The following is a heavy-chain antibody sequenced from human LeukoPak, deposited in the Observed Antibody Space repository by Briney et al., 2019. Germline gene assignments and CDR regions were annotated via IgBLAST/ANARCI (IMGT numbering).Heavy chain of an antibody. D-gene: IGHD3-10*01. CDR1: GGSISSYY. V-gene: IGHV4-59*08. J-gene: IGHJ4*02. Sequence: SETLSLTCTVSGGSISSYYWSWIRQPPGKGLEWIGSIYHSGSTYYNPSLKSRVTISVDTSKNQFSLKLSSVTAADTAVYYCARLNGLLWFGEFLHKKYYFDYWGQGTLVTVSS. CDR2: IYHSGST. CDR3: ARLNGLLWFGEFLHKKYYFDY.